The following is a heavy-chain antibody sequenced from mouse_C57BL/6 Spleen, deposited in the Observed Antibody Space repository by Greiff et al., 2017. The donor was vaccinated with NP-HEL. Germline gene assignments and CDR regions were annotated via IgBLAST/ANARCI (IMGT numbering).Heavy chain of an antibody. D-gene: IGHD2-2*01. V-gene: IGHV1-22*01. J-gene: IGHJ3*01. CDR2: INPNNGGT. Sequence: VQLQQSGPELVKPGASVKMSCKASGYTFTDYNMHWVKQSHGKSLEWIGYINPNNGGTSYNQKFKGKATLTVNKSSSTAYMELRSLTSEDSAVYYCARSYGYDGVFAYWGQGTLVTVSA. CDR1: GYTFTDYN. CDR3: ARSYGYDGVFAY.